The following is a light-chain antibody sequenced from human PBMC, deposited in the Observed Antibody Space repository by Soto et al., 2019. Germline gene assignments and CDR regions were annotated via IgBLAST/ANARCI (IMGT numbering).Light chain of an antibody. CDR1: QTLSSSF. CDR2: DTS. Sequence: EIVLTQSPGTLSLSPGERATLSCRTSQTLSSSFLSCYQQTPGQAPRLLIYDTSTRAIDIPDRFSGSGSGTDFTLTISKLEPEDFAVYYCQQYGYLGTFGQGTKVDIK. V-gene: IGKV3-20*01. CDR3: QQYGYLGT. J-gene: IGKJ1*01.